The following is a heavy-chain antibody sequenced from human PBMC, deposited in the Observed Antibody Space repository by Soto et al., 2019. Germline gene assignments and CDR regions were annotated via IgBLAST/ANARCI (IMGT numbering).Heavy chain of an antibody. Sequence: GEFLKISCKGSGYSFTSYWIGWVRQMPGKGLEWMGIIYPGDSDTRYSPSFQGQVAISADKSISTAYLQWSSLKASDTAMYYCARHGLGYGDPYYYYGMDVWGQGTTVTVSS. CDR1: GYSFTSYW. D-gene: IGHD4-17*01. V-gene: IGHV5-51*01. J-gene: IGHJ6*02. CDR3: ARHGLGYGDPYYYYGMDV. CDR2: IYPGDSDT.